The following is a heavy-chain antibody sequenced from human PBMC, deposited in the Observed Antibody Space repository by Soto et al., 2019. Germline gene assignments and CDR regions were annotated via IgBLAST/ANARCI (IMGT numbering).Heavy chain of an antibody. Sequence: SQTLSLTCAISGDSVSSNSAAWNWIRQSPSRGLEWLGRTYYRSKWYNDYAVSVKSRITINPDTSKNQFSLQLNSVTPEDTAVYYCARCNTALVTGTYYYYYYGMDVWGQGTTVTV. D-gene: IGHD5-18*01. CDR2: TYYRSKWYN. V-gene: IGHV6-1*01. CDR3: ARCNTALVTGTYYYYYYGMDV. J-gene: IGHJ6*02. CDR1: GDSVSSNSAA.